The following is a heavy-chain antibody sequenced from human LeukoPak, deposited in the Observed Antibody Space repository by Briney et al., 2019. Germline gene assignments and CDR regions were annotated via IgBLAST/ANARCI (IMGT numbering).Heavy chain of an antibody. Sequence: ASVKVSCKVSGNTLTEVSMHWVRQAPGKGLQWIGGFDPANGGKIYAQQFQGRVTMTEDTSTDTAYMELNSLRSEDTAVYYCARDRPPSGSYNHNWFDPWGQGTLVTVSS. D-gene: IGHD1-26*01. CDR2: FDPANGGK. J-gene: IGHJ5*02. CDR1: GNTLTEVS. CDR3: ARDRPPSGSYNHNWFDP. V-gene: IGHV1-24*01.